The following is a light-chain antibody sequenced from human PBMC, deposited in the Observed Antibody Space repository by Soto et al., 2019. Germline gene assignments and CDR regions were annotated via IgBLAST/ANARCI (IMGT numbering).Light chain of an antibody. V-gene: IGKV1-39*01. Sequence: DIQLTQSPSSLSASVGDEVTITCRASQGISHYLTWYQQKPGRAPTLLIYGVSTLQSGVPPRFSGGGSATEFTLTISNLQLDDFATYYCQQSYDAQFTFGERTRVEIK. CDR1: QGISHY. CDR3: QQSYDAQFT. J-gene: IGKJ4*01. CDR2: GVS.